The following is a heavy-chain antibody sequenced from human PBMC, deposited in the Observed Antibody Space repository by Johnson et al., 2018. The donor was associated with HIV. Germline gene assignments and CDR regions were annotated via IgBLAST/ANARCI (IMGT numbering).Heavy chain of an antibody. CDR1: GFTFSSSG. J-gene: IGHJ3*02. Sequence: QVQLVESGGGVVQPGGSLRLSCVASGFTFSSSGMHWVRQAPGKGLEWVAFIRYDGSKRYYADSVKGRFSISRDNSKNTLYLQVNSLRPEDTAVYYCATERQAALDIWGQGTMVSVSS. D-gene: IGHD1-1*01. V-gene: IGHV3-30*02. CDR2: IRYDGSKR. CDR3: ATERQAALDI.